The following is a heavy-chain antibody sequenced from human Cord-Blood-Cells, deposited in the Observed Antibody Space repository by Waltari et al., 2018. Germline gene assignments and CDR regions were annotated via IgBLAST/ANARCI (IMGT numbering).Heavy chain of an antibody. D-gene: IGHD3-10*01. V-gene: IGHV1-2*02. CDR2: INPNSGGK. Sequence: QVQLVQSGAEVKKPGASVKVSCKASGYTFTGYYMPWVRQAPGQGLEWMGWINPNSGGKNYAQKFQGRVTITRDTSISTAYMELSRLRSDDTAVYYCARDSKAMVRGVIDYWGQGTLVTVSS. J-gene: IGHJ4*02. CDR3: ARDSKAMVRGVIDY. CDR1: GYTFTGYY.